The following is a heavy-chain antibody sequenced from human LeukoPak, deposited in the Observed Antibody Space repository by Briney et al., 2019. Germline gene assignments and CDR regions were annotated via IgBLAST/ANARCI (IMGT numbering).Heavy chain of an antibody. V-gene: IGHV3-21*01. J-gene: IGHJ4*02. CDR2: ISSSSNYI. CDR1: GFTFSSYN. CDR3: ARDQYLDC. Sequence: GGSLRLSCAASGFTFSSYNMNWVRQAPGKGLEWVSSISSSSNYIYYADSVKGRFTISRDNAKNSLFLQMNSLRAEDTAVYYCARDQYLDCRGQGTLITVSS.